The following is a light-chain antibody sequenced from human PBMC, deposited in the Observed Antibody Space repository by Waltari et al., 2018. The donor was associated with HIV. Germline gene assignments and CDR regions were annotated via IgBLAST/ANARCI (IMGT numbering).Light chain of an antibody. CDR2: DKE. Sequence: QSILTQPPSVSAAPRQRVTIPCSRGNSNPEHHYFSSYQPGPGRAPRLTIYDKEKRPLGLPDRVSASKAGMSATLGITGLQIVDEADYYCGTWDSSLRLYVVGTGTTVAVL. CDR1: NSNPEHHY. CDR3: GTWDSSLRLYV. V-gene: IGLV1-51*01. J-gene: IGLJ1*01.